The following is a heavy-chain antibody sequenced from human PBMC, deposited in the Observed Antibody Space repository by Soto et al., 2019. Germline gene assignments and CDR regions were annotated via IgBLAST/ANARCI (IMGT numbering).Heavy chain of an antibody. CDR2: IFYSGST. Sequence: SETLSLTCTVSGGSISNYYWSWIRQPPGRGLEWIGHIFYSGSTNYNPALKSRDTISVDTSKSQITLKLSSVTAADTVVYYCAKDSGYNYGYFRWFDPWGQGTLVT. CDR1: GGSISNYY. D-gene: IGHD5-18*01. J-gene: IGHJ5*02. CDR3: AKDSGYNYGYFRWFDP. V-gene: IGHV4-59*01.